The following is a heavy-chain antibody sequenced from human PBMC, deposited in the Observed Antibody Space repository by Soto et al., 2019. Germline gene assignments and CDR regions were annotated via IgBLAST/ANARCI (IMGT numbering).Heavy chain of an antibody. CDR2: IYYSGST. D-gene: IGHD3-9*01. CDR3: ARTDWDGAFDI. V-gene: IGHV4-39*01. CDR1: GGSISSSSYY. J-gene: IGHJ3*02. Sequence: SETLSLTCTVSGGSISSSSYYWGWIRQPPGRGLEWIGSIYYSGSTYYNPSLKSRVTISVDTSKNQFSLKLSSVTAADTAVYYCARTDWDGAFDIWGQGTMVTVSS.